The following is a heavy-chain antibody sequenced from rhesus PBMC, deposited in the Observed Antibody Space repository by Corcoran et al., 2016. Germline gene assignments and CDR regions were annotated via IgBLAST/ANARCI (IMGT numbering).Heavy chain of an antibody. CDR3: ARWVKYSSWRGDSLDV. D-gene: IGHD6-13*01. V-gene: IGHV4-80*01. Sequence: QLQESGLGLVKPSETLSLTCAVSGGSFSSYWWSWIRQPPGKGLEWIGEINGNSGSTNYNPSLKSRVTISKDASKNQFSLKLSSVTAADTAVYYCARWVKYSSWRGDSLDVWGRGVLVTVSS. CDR1: GGSFSSYW. J-gene: IGHJ5-2*02. CDR2: INGNSGST.